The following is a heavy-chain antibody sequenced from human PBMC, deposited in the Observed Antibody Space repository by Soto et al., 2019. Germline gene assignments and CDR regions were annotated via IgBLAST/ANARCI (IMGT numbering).Heavy chain of an antibody. J-gene: IGHJ3*02. CDR3: AKVTGFGEFFEGAFDI. Sequence: GGSLRLSCAASGFTFSSFAMSWVSQAPGKGLEWVSAISGSGGSTYYADSVKGRFTISRDNSKNTLYLQMNSLRAEDTAVYYCAKVTGFGEFFEGAFDIWGQGTMVTVS. D-gene: IGHD3-10*01. CDR1: GFTFSSFA. CDR2: ISGSGGST. V-gene: IGHV3-23*01.